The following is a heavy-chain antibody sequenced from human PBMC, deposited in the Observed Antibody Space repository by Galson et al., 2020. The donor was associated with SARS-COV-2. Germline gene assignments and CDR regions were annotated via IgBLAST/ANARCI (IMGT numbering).Heavy chain of an antibody. Sequence: SGPTLVKPTQTLTLTCTFSGFSLSTSGMCVSWIRQPPGKALEWLALIDWDDDKYYSTSLKTRLTISKDTSKNQVVLTMTNMDPVDTATYYCARMRVTMVLNDYYYYGMDVWGQGTTVTVSS. D-gene: IGHD3-10*01. CDR3: ARMRVTMVLNDYYYYGMDV. CDR1: GFSLSTSGMC. V-gene: IGHV2-70*01. J-gene: IGHJ6*02. CDR2: IDWDDDK.